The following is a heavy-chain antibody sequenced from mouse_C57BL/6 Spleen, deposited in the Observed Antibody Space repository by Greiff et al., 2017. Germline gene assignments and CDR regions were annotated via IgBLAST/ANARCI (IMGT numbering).Heavy chain of an antibody. CDR1: GYTFTSYW. D-gene: IGHD1-1*01. J-gene: IGHJ3*01. CDR2: IDPSDSYT. V-gene: IGHV1-69*01. CDR3: ARREGYGSPLFAD. Sequence: QVQLQQPGAELVMPGASVKLSCKASGYTFTSYWMHWVKQRPGQGLEWIGEIDPSDSYTNYNQKFKGKSTLTVDKSSSTAYMQLSSLTSEDSAVYYCARREGYGSPLFADWGQGTLVTVSA.